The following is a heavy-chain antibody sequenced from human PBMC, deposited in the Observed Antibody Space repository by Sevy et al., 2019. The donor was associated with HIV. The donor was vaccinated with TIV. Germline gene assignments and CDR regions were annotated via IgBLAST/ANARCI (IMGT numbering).Heavy chain of an antibody. CDR2: ISSDGSHT. D-gene: IGHD3-10*01. Sequence: GGSLRLSCGASGFSFNYYGLHWVRQAPGKGLEWVAVISSDGSHTYYGDSVKGRFTLSRDNSKNMLFLQMNSLRAEDTAVYYCAKDGVVRGVIHYYAMDVWGQGTTVTVSS. CDR1: GFSFNYYG. J-gene: IGHJ6*02. V-gene: IGHV3-30*18. CDR3: AKDGVVRGVIHYYAMDV.